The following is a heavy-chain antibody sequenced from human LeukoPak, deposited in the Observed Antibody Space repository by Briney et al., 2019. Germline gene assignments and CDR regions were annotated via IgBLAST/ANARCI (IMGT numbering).Heavy chain of an antibody. CDR3: AREFNSGWFDP. Sequence: GGSLRLSCAASGCTVSSNYMSWVRQAPGKGLEWVSVIYSGGSTDYADSVKGRFTISRNNSKNTLYIQMNSLRAEDTAVYYCAREFNSGWFDPWGQGTLVTVSS. CDR2: IYSGGST. J-gene: IGHJ5*02. D-gene: IGHD4-23*01. V-gene: IGHV3-53*04. CDR1: GCTVSSNY.